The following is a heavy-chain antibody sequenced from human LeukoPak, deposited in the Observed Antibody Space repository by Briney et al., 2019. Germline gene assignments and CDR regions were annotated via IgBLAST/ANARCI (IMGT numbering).Heavy chain of an antibody. Sequence: ASVKVSCKASGYTFTSYYMHWVRQAPGQGLEWMGIINPSGGSTSYAQKFQGRVTMTRDTSTSTVYMELSSLRSEDTAVYYCARNAALRYYGSGSFDYWGQGTLVTVS. CDR2: INPSGGST. CDR3: ARNAALRYYGSGSFDY. V-gene: IGHV1-46*01. J-gene: IGHJ4*02. D-gene: IGHD3-10*01. CDR1: GYTFTSYY.